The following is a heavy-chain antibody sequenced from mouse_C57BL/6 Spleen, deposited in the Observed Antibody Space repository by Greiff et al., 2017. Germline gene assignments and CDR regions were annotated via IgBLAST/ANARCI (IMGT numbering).Heavy chain of an antibody. D-gene: IGHD2-3*01. CDR1: GYTFTSYW. CDR2: IHPNSGST. Sequence: QVQLQQSGAELVKPGASVKLSCKASGYTFTSYWMHWVKQRPGQGLEWIGMIHPNSGSTNYNEKFKSKATLTVDKSSSTAYMQLSSLTSEDSAVYYCARDYDGYYYFDYWGQGTTLTVSS. J-gene: IGHJ2*01. CDR3: ARDYDGYYYFDY. V-gene: IGHV1-64*01.